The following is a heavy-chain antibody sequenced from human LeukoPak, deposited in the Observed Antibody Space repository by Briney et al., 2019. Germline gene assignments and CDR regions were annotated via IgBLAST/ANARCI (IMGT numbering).Heavy chain of an antibody. Sequence: SVKVSCKASGGTFSSYTIIWVRQAPGQGLEWMGRIIPILGISNYAQNFEGRVTITADKSPSTAHMELSTLRSEDTAVYYCARDPVGCSSTSCYSYWFDPWGQGTLVTVSS. CDR3: ARDPVGCSSTSCYSYWFDP. V-gene: IGHV1-69*04. J-gene: IGHJ5*02. D-gene: IGHD2-2*02. CDR1: GGTFSSYT. CDR2: IIPILGIS.